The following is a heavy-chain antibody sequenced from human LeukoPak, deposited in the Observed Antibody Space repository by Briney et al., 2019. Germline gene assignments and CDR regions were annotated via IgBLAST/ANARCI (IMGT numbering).Heavy chain of an antibody. CDR3: ARRGGRYYYGMDV. V-gene: IGHV4-59*08. J-gene: IGHJ6*02. CDR1: GGSISSYY. D-gene: IGHD3-16*01. CDR2: IYYSGST. Sequence: KTSETLSLTCTVSGGSISSYYWSWIRQPPGKGLEWIGYIYYSGSTNYNPSLKSRVTISVDTSKNQFSLKLSSVTAADTAVYYCARRGGRYYYGMDVRGQGATVTVSS.